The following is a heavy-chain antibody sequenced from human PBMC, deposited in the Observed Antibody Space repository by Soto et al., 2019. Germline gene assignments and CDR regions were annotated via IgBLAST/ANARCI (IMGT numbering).Heavy chain of an antibody. Sequence: SVKVSCKASGFTFITYDFSWVRQAAGQGLEWMGWMNPNNGNAGFAQKFRGRINMTRNTSISTAYLELSSLRSDDSAVYFCARRKERSGPYYLDRWGQGTQVTVS. CDR2: MNPNNGNA. CDR3: ARRKERSGPYYLDR. CDR1: GFTFITYD. V-gene: IGHV1-8*01. J-gene: IGHJ4*02. D-gene: IGHD6-25*01.